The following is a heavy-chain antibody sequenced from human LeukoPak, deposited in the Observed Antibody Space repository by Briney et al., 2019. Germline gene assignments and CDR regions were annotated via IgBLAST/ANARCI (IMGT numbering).Heavy chain of an antibody. Sequence: GGSLRLSCADSGFSISSFPFNWVRQAPGKGLEWIAHIRRESEFISYADSVKGRFTISIDNGKKTLYLQMSSLRDEDTAVYYCARRGGSGWFREQDYWGQGTLVTVSS. V-gene: IGHV3-48*02. D-gene: IGHD3-10*01. CDR2: IRRESEFI. CDR1: GFSISSFP. CDR3: ARRGGSGWFREQDY. J-gene: IGHJ4*02.